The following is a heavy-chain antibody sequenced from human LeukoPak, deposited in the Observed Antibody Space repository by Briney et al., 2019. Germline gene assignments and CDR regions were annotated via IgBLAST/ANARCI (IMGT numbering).Heavy chain of an antibody. CDR1: GFTFGDYA. J-gene: IGHJ4*02. D-gene: IGHD6-19*01. V-gene: IGHV3-49*03. CDR3: TRVGMAVAGTWFDY. Sequence: GGSLRLSCTASGFTFGDYAMSWFRQAPGKGLEWVGFIRSKAYGGTTEYAASVKGRFTISRDDSKSIAYLQMNSLKTEDTAVYYCTRVGMAVAGTWFDYWGQGTLVTVSS. CDR2: IRSKAYGGTT.